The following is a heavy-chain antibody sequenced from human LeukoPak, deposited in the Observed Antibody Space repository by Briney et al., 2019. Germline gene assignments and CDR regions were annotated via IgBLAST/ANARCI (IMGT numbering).Heavy chain of an antibody. CDR3: AKDQGSYYWGDAFNI. CDR2: ILYDGSNK. Sequence: PGRSLRLSCAASGFTFSSYGMHWVRQAPGKGLEWVAVILYDGSNKYCADSVKGRFTISRDNSKNTLYLQMNSLRAEDTAVYYCAKDQGSYYWGDAFNIWGQGTMVTVSS. CDR1: GFTFSSYG. V-gene: IGHV3-30*18. J-gene: IGHJ3*02. D-gene: IGHD1-26*01.